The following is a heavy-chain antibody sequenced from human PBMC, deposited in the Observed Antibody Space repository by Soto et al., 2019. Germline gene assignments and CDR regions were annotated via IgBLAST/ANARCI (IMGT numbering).Heavy chain of an antibody. Sequence: PGESLKISCXGSGYNFASYWISWVRQMPGKGLEWMGRIDPIDSYTNYSPSFQGHVTISADKSISTAYLQWSSLKASDTAMYYCARRYCSSASRPRNYYGMDVWGQGTTVTVSS. J-gene: IGHJ6*02. CDR3: ARRYCSSASRPRNYYGMDV. V-gene: IGHV5-10-1*01. D-gene: IGHD2-2*01. CDR2: IDPIDSYT. CDR1: GYNFASYW.